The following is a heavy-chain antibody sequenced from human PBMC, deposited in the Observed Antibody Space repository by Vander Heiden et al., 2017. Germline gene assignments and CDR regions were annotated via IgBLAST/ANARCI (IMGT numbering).Heavy chain of an antibody. J-gene: IGHJ4*02. Sequence: EVQLVESGGGLVQPGGSPRLSCAASGFTFSNYWMYWVRQAPGKGLVWVSRIKRDGSFTSYADSVKGRFTNSRDNAKNTLYLQMNSLRADDTAVYYCARSSGSYFDYWGQGILVTVSS. CDR1: GFTFSNYW. CDR2: IKRDGSFT. CDR3: ARSSGSYFDY. D-gene: IGHD3-10*01. V-gene: IGHV3-74*01.